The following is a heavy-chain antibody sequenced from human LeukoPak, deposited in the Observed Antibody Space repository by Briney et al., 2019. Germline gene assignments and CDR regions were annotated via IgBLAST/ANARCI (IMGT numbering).Heavy chain of an antibody. J-gene: IGHJ6*02. CDR1: GFTFSSYT. D-gene: IGHD3-16*01. CDR3: ARGGGLDV. Sequence: PGGSLRLSCAASGFTFSSYTMHWIRQAPGKGLEWVSSISGSNSYIFYADSVKGRFTVSRDNAKDSLYLQMNSLRAEDTAVYYCARGGGLDVWGQGATVTVSS. CDR2: ISGSNSYI. V-gene: IGHV3-21*01.